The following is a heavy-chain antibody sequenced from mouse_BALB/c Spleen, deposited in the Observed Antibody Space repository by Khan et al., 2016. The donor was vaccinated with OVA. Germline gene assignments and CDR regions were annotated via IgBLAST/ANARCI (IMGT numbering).Heavy chain of an antibody. V-gene: IGHV1-5*01. CDR2: IYPGNSET. Sequence: EVQLQQSGTVLARPGASVKMSCKASGYSFTSYWMHWVQQRPGQGLEWIGAIYPGNSETRYNQKFRGKAKLTTVTSASTAYMELSSLTNEDSAVYYCTRSYDSNYFDYWGQGTTLTVSS. CDR1: GYSFTSYW. D-gene: IGHD2-4*01. CDR3: TRSYDSNYFDY. J-gene: IGHJ2*01.